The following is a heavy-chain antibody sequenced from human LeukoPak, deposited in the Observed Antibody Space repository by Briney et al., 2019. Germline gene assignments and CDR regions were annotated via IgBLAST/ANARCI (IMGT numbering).Heavy chain of an antibody. V-gene: IGHV4-61*02. J-gene: IGHJ4*02. Sequence: SETLSLTCTISGGSISSGSYYWSWIRQPAGKGLEWIGRIYISGSTNYNPSLRSRVTISVDTSTNQFSLKLNSVTAADTAVYYCARDTGYYQMRGGTDYWGQGTLVTVSS. CDR1: GGSISSGSYY. CDR3: ARDTGYYQMRGGTDY. CDR2: IYISGST. D-gene: IGHD2-2*01.